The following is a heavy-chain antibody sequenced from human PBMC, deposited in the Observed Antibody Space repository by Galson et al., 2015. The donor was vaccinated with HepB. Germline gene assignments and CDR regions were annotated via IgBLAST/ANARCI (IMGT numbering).Heavy chain of an antibody. CDR3: ARAGRRFLEWPFDP. J-gene: IGHJ5*02. Sequence: SLRLSCAASGFTFSSYEMNWVRQAPGKGLEWVSYISSSGSTIYYADSVKGRFTISRDNAKNSLYLQMNSLRAEDTAVYYCARAGRRFLEWPFDPWGQGTLVTVSS. CDR1: GFTFSSYE. D-gene: IGHD3-3*01. V-gene: IGHV3-48*03. CDR2: ISSSGSTI.